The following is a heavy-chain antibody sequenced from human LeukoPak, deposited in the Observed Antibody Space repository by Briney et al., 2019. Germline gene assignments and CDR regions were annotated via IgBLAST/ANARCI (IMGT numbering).Heavy chain of an antibody. D-gene: IGHD2-21*01. Sequence: GGSLRLSCAASGFTFRGFLMSWVRQTPGKGLEWVANIKQDGSVKDYVDSVKGRFTISRDNAKNSLYLQMNSLRAEDTAVYYCAKYCGGDCYGMDVWGQGTTVTVSS. CDR2: IKQDGSVK. V-gene: IGHV3-7*01. CDR3: AKYCGGDCYGMDV. J-gene: IGHJ6*02. CDR1: GFTFRGFL.